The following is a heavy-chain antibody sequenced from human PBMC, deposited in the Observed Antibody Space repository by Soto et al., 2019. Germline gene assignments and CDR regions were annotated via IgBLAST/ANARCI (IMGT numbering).Heavy chain of an antibody. D-gene: IGHD5-18*01. J-gene: IGHJ3*02. CDR3: YSHGDAFDI. CDR2: IYYSGST. CDR1: GGSISSSSYY. V-gene: IGHV4-39*01. Sequence: SETLSLTCTVSGGSISSSSYYWGWIRQPPGKGLEWIGSIYYSGSTYYNPSLKSRVTISVDTSKNQFSLKLSSVTAADTAVYYCYSHGDAFDIWGQGTMVTVSS.